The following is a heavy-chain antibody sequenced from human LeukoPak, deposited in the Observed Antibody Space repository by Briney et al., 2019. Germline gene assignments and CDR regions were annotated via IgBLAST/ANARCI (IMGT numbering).Heavy chain of an antibody. CDR3: ASITMARGVMSYYYGMDV. Sequence: GGSLRLSCAASGFTFSSYWMHWVRQAPGKGLAWVARINSDGSSTTYADSVQGRFTISRDNAKNTLYLQMNSLRAEDTAVYYCASITMARGVMSYYYGMDVWGQGTTVTVSS. V-gene: IGHV3-74*01. CDR2: INSDGSST. CDR1: GFTFSSYW. D-gene: IGHD3-10*01. J-gene: IGHJ6*02.